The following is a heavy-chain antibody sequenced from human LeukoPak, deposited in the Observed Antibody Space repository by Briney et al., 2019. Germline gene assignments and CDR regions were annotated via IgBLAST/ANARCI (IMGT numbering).Heavy chain of an antibody. Sequence: PGGSLRLSCAASGFTFSSYAMHWVRQAPGKGLEWVAVISYDGSNKYYADSVKGRFTISRDNSKNTLYLQMNSLRAEDTAVYYCAYLPGEMATIGDQTYYYYGMDVWGQGTTVTVSS. D-gene: IGHD5-24*01. CDR1: GFTFSSYA. CDR3: AYLPGEMATIGDQTYYYYGMDV. V-gene: IGHV3-30-3*01. J-gene: IGHJ6*02. CDR2: ISYDGSNK.